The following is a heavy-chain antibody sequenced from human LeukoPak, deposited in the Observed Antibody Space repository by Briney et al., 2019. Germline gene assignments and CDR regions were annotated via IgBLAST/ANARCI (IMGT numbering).Heavy chain of an antibody. CDR2: IRYDGSNK. Sequence: GGSLRLSCAASGFTFSSYGMHWVRQAPGKGLEWVAFIRYDGSNKYYADSVKGRFTISRDNSKNTLYLQMNSLRAEDTAVYYWANKHGSPNESTIAFDIWGQGTMVTVSS. CDR1: GFTFSSYG. D-gene: IGHD2-15*01. CDR3: ANKHGSPNESTIAFDI. J-gene: IGHJ3*02. V-gene: IGHV3-30*02.